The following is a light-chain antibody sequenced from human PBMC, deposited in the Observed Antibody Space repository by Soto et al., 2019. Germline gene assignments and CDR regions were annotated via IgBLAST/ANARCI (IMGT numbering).Light chain of an antibody. Sequence: QSVLTQSSSASASLGSSVKLTCTLSSGHSNYIIAWHPQQPGKAPRYLMKLEGSGSYNKGSGVPDRFSGSSSGADRYLTISSLQFEDEADYYCETCDSNTRVFGGGTKLTVL. CDR2: LEGSGSY. V-gene: IGLV4-60*02. CDR3: ETCDSNTRV. CDR1: SGHSNYI. J-gene: IGLJ3*02.